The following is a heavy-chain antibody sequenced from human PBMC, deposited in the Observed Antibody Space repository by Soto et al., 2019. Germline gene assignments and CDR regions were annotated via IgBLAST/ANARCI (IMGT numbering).Heavy chain of an antibody. J-gene: IGHJ3*02. CDR2: IIPIFGTA. CDR3: ARSGYCSGGSCYPGAFDI. Sequence: ASVKVSCKASGGTFSSYAISWVRQAPGQGLEWMGGIIPIFGTANYAQKFQGSVTITADESTSTAYMELRSLRSEDTAVYYCARSGYCSGGSCYPGAFDIWGQGTMVTVSS. CDR1: GGTFSSYA. D-gene: IGHD2-15*01. V-gene: IGHV1-69*13.